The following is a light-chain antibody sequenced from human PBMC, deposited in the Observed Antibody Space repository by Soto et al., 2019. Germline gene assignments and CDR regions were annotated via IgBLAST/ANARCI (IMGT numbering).Light chain of an antibody. CDR1: QKISSRY. V-gene: IGKV3-20*01. Sequence: EIVLTQSPGTLCFSRGERSTVCFRVIQKISSRYLAWYLQKPGQAPRFLIYGASSRATGIPDRFSGSGSGTDFTLTISRLEPEDFAVYYCQQYGGTPPITFGQGTRLEI. J-gene: IGKJ5*01. CDR3: QQYGGTPPIT. CDR2: GAS.